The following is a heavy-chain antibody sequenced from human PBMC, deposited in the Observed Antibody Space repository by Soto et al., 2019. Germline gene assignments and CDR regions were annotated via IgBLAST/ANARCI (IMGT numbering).Heavy chain of an antibody. CDR1: GYTFTSYG. J-gene: IGHJ3*02. Sequence: KVSCKASGYTFTSYGISWVRQAPGQGLEWMGIIYPGDSDTRYSPSFQGQVTISADKSISTAYLQWSSLKASDTAMYYCARQTTVIGDAFDIWGQGTMVTVSS. V-gene: IGHV5-51*01. CDR3: ARQTTVIGDAFDI. D-gene: IGHD4-17*01. CDR2: IYPGDSDT.